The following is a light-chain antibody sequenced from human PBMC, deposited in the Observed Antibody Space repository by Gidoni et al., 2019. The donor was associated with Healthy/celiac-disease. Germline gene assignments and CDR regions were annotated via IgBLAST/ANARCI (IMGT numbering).Light chain of an antibody. CDR1: SSDVGSYNL. J-gene: IGLJ3*02. Sequence: QSALTPPASWSGSPGQSITISCTGTSSDVGSYNLVSWYQQHPGKAPKLMIYEVSKRPSGVSNRFSGSKSGNTASLTISGLQAEDEADYYCCSYAGSRVFGGGTKLTVL. CDR3: CSYAGSRV. V-gene: IGLV2-23*02. CDR2: EVS.